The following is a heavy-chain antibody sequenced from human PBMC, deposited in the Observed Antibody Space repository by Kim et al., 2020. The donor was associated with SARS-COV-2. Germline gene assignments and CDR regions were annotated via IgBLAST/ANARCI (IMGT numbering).Heavy chain of an antibody. Sequence: SETLSLTCSVSGDSISSYYWSWIRQPPGKGLEWIGYIYYSGSTNYNHSLKSRVTISVDTSKNQFSLKLSSVTAADTAVYYCARYKGYKYGMDVWGQGTTVTVSS. D-gene: IGHD1-20*01. CDR2: IYYSGST. CDR1: GDSISSYY. V-gene: IGHV4-59*01. J-gene: IGHJ6*02. CDR3: ARYKGYKYGMDV.